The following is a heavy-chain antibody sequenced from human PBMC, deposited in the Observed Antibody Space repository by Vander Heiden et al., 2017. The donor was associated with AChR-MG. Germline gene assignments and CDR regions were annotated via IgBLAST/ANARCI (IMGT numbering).Heavy chain of an antibody. CDR2: IYSGGST. CDR1: GFTVRSNY. J-gene: IGHJ4*02. V-gene: IGHV3-53*01. D-gene: IGHD2-8*01. CDR3: AREANGVKYYFDY. Sequence: EVQLVESGGGLIQPGGSLRLSCAASGFTVRSNYMSWVRQAPGKGLEWVSVIYSGGSTYYADSVKGRFTISRDNSKNTLYLQMNSLRAEDTAVYYCAREANGVKYYFDYWGQGTLVTVSS.